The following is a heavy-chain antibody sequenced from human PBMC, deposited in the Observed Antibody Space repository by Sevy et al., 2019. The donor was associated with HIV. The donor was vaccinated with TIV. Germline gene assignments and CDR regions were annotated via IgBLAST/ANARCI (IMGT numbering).Heavy chain of an antibody. V-gene: IGHV3-53*01. CDR1: GFAVSSNF. CDR2: IYIGGST. D-gene: IGHD3-3*01. CDR3: ARGKHISDYYGSFDY. Sequence: GGSLRLSCAASGFAVSSNFMSWVHQAPGKGLEWVSVIYIGGSTYYADSVKGRFTISRDNSKNTLYLQMNSLRAEDTAVYYCARGKHISDYYGSFDYWGQGTLVNVSS. J-gene: IGHJ4*02.